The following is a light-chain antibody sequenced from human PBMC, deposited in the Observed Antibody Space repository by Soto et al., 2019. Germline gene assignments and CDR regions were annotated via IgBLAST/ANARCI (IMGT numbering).Light chain of an antibody. CDR3: QQYNKWRT. V-gene: IGKV3-15*01. J-gene: IGKJ1*01. CDR2: GAS. CDR1: QRVSSN. Sequence: EILMTQSPATLSASPCERAALSYSASQRVSSNLAWYQQNPGQAPRLLIYGASTRATGIPARISGSGSGTEFTLTITSLQSEDFAVYYCQQYNKWRTFGQGTKG.